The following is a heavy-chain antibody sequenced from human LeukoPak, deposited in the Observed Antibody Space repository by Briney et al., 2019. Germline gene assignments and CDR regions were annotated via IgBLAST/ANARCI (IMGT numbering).Heavy chain of an antibody. CDR1: GGSISSYY. Sequence: PSETLSLTCTVSGGSISSYYWSWIRQPPGKGLEWIGYIYYSGSTNYDPSLKSRVTISVDTSKNQFSLKLSSVTAADTAVYYCARVGERYFAPSDYWGQGTLVTVSS. CDR2: IYYSGST. D-gene: IGHD3-9*01. CDR3: ARVGERYFAPSDY. V-gene: IGHV4-59*01. J-gene: IGHJ4*02.